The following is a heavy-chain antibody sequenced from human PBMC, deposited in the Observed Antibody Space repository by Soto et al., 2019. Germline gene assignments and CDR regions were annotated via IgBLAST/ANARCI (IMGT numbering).Heavy chain of an antibody. CDR3: AHRHYDSSGLRFDP. Sequence: QITLKESGPTLVKPTQTLTLTCTFSGFSLSTSGVGVGWIRQPPGKALEWLALIYWDDYKRYSPSLKSRLTITKDTYKNHVVLTMTNMDPVDTATYYCAHRHYDSSGLRFDPWGQGTLVTVSS. V-gene: IGHV2-5*02. J-gene: IGHJ5*02. CDR1: GFSLSTSGVG. CDR2: IYWDDYK. D-gene: IGHD3-22*01.